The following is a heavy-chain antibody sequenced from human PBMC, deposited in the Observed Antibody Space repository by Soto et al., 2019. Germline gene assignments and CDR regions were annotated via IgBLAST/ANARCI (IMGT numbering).Heavy chain of an antibody. CDR3: ARDRGRPRFYY. V-gene: IGHV4-30-4*01. CDR2: IYYTGST. CDR1: GGIPRRGEYL. D-gene: IGHD1-26*01. Sequence: SENLLLPRTGSGGIPRRGEYLLCWLRLPPGKGLAWIGYIYYTGSTYYNPSLKSRVTISVDTSKNQFSLKLSSVTAADTAVYYCARDRGRPRFYYWGQGTLVTVSS. J-gene: IGHJ4*02.